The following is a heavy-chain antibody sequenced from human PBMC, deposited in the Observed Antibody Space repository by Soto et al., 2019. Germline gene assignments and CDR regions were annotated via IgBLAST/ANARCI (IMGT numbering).Heavy chain of an antibody. CDR3: AREGKPAAGVYYYYGMDV. J-gene: IGHJ6*02. D-gene: IGHD6-13*01. Sequence: QVQLVQSGAEVKKPGSSVKVSCKASGGNFSSYAISWVRQAPGQGLEWMGGIIPIFGTANYAQKFQGRVTITADESTSTAYMELSSLRSEDTSVYYCAREGKPAAGVYYYYGMDVWGQGTTVTVSS. CDR2: IIPIFGTA. V-gene: IGHV1-69*01. CDR1: GGNFSSYA.